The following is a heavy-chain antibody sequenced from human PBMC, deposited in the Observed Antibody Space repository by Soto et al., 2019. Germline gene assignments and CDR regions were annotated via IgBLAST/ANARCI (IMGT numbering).Heavy chain of an antibody. D-gene: IGHD6-13*01. J-gene: IGHJ4*02. CDR2: IYYSGST. CDR1: GGSISSGGYY. V-gene: IGHV4-31*03. Sequence: SETLSLTCTVSGGSISSGGYYWSWIRQHPGKGLEWIGYIYYSGSTYYNPSLKSRVTISVDTSKNQFSLKLSSVTAADTAVYYCARGPEGRNIAAAARYFDYWGQGTLVTVSS. CDR3: ARGPEGRNIAAAARYFDY.